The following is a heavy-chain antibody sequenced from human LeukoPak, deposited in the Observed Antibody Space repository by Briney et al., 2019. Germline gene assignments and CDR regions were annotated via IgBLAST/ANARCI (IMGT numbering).Heavy chain of an antibody. D-gene: IGHD3-10*01. CDR2: IIPILGIA. V-gene: IGHV1-69*04. CDR3: ARDYRSGSYYKELAFDY. CDR1: GGTFSSYA. J-gene: IGHJ4*02. Sequence: ASVKVSCKASGGTFSSYAISWVRQAPGQGLEWMGRIIPILGIANYAQKFQGRVTITADKSTSTAYMELSSLRSEDTAVYYCARDYRSGSYYKELAFDYWGQGTLATVSS.